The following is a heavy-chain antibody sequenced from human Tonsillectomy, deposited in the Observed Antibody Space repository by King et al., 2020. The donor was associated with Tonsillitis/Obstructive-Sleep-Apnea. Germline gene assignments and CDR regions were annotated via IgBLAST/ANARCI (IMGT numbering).Heavy chain of an antibody. CDR3: AKDISWGDSYYYYMAV. D-gene: IGHD7-27*01. CDR2: ISWYSVSI. Sequence: VQLVESGGGLVQPGRSLRLSCAASGFTFDDYAMHWVRPATGEGLEWVSGISWYSVSIDYGDYVKGRFTISRDNAKNSLYLQMNSVRTEDTALYYCAKDISWGDSYYYYMAVWGKGTTVTVSS. J-gene: IGHJ6*03. V-gene: IGHV3-9*01. CDR1: GFTFDDYA.